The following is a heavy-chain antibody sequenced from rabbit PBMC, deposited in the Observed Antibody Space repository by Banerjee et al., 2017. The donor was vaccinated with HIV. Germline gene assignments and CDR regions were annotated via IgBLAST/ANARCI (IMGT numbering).Heavy chain of an antibody. CDR1: GFDFSSSYY. CDR3: ARAGDAGYVGAGYGFRL. CDR2: IYTSSGGT. J-gene: IGHJ6*01. Sequence: QEQLVESGGGLVKPEGSLTLTCKASGFDFSSSYYMCWVRQAPGKGLELIACIYTSSGGTYYASWAKGRFTISKTSSTAVTLQMTSLTAADTATYFCARAGDAGYVGAGYGFRLWGPGTLVTVS. V-gene: IGHV1S45*01. D-gene: IGHD6-1*01.